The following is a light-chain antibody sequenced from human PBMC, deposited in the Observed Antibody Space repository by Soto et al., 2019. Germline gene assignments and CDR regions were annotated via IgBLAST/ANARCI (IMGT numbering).Light chain of an antibody. Sequence: VLTQPASVSGSPGQSITISCTGTSSDIGTYNYVSWYQQQPGKAPKLIIYRVFNRPSGVSSRFSGSKSGNTAPLTISGLQAEDEADYYCSSYSSGSTLVVFGTGTKVTVL. V-gene: IGLV2-14*01. CDR2: RVF. CDR3: SSYSSGSTLVV. CDR1: SSDIGTYNY. J-gene: IGLJ1*01.